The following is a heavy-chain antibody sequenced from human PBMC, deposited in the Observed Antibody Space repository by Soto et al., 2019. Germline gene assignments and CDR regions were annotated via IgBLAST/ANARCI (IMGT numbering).Heavy chain of an antibody. V-gene: IGHV3-23*01. CDR3: AKDKVYGGKTAEGMDV. Sequence: GGSLRLSCAASGFTFSSYAMSWVRQAPGKGLEWVSAISGSGGSTYYADSVKGRFTISRDNSKNTLYLQMNSLRAEDTAVYYCAKDKVYGGKTAEGMDVWGQGTTVTVSS. CDR2: ISGSGGST. CDR1: GFTFSSYA. J-gene: IGHJ6*02. D-gene: IGHD4-17*01.